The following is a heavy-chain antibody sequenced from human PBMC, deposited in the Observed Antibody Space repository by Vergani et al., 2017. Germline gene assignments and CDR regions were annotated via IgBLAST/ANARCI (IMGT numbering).Heavy chain of an antibody. D-gene: IGHD3-10*01. CDR1: GESFSSFY. V-gene: IGHV4-34*02. CDR2: INNDGHT. CDR3: AVRQRVNLVGGEIVTKRTVDY. Sequence: QVQLQQWGAGVVKPSGTLSLTCAVFGESFSSFYWSWIRQPPGKGLEWIGEINNDGHTNYNPSLESRVTVSRDTAKNQFSLNLMSVTAADTAMYYCAVRQRVNLVGGEIVTKRTVDYWSQGSLVTGSS. J-gene: IGHJ4*02.